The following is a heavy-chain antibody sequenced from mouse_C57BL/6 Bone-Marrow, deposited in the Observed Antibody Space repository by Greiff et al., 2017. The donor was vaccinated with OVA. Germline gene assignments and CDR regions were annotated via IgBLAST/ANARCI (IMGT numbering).Heavy chain of an antibody. CDR1: GYTFTSYW. J-gene: IGHJ2*01. V-gene: IGHV1-61*01. CDR3: ARGDYIFDY. CDR2: IYPSDSET. Sequence: VQLQQPEAELVRPGSSVKLSCKASGYTFTSYWMDWVKQRPGQGLEWIGNIYPSDSETHYNQKFKDKATLTVDKSSSTAYMQLSSLTSEDSAVYYCARGDYIFDYWGQGTTLTVSS. D-gene: IGHD2-12*01.